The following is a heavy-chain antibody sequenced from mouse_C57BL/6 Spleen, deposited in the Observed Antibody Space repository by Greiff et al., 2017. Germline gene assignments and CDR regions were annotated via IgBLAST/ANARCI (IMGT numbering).Heavy chain of an antibody. V-gene: IGHV1-64*01. J-gene: IGHJ2*01. Sequence: QVQLKQPGAELVKPGASVTLSCKASGYTFTSYWMHWVKQRPGQGLEWIGMIHPNSGSTNYNEKFKSKATLTVDKSSSTAYMQLRSLTSEDSAVYYCARDDCFYFDYWGQGTTLTVSS. CDR2: IHPNSGST. CDR3: ARDDCFYFDY. D-gene: IGHD2-3*01. CDR1: GYTFTSYW.